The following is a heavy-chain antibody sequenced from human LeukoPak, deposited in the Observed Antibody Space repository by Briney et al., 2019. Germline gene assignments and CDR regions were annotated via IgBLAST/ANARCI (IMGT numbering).Heavy chain of an antibody. D-gene: IGHD3-22*01. V-gene: IGHV4-38-2*02. CDR2: IYHSGST. J-gene: IGHJ4*02. CDR3: ARAPILVGYDIDY. Sequence: SETLSLTCTVSGYSISSGYYWGWIRQPPGKGLEWIGSIYHSGSTYYNPSLKSRVTISVDTSKNQFSLKLSSVTAADTAVYYCARAPILVGYDIDYWGQGTLVTVSS. CDR1: GYSISSGYY.